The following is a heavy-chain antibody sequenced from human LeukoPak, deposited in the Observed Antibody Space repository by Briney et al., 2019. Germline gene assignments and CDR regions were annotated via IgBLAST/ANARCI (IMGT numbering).Heavy chain of an antibody. D-gene: IGHD4-17*01. CDR1: GFTFSSYA. V-gene: IGHV3-30-3*01. CDR3: AKAWGVTSIIY. J-gene: IGHJ4*02. CDR2: ISYDGSNK. Sequence: GRSLRLSCAASGFTFSSYAMHWVRQAPGKGLEWVAVISYDGSNKYYADSVKGRFTISRDNSKNTLYLQMNSLRAEDTAVYYCAKAWGVTSIIYWGQGTLVTVSS.